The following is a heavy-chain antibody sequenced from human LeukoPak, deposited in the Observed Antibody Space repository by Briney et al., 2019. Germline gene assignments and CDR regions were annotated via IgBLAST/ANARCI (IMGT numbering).Heavy chain of an antibody. D-gene: IGHD3-10*01. V-gene: IGHV1-2*06. CDR3: ARGHYYGSGSYENGMDV. J-gene: IGHJ6*02. CDR1: GYTFTGYH. Sequence: VASVKVSCKASGYTFTGYHMHWVRLAPGQGLEWMGRITPNSGDTNYAQKFQGRVTMTRDTSISTAYMELSRLRSDDTAVYYCARGHYYGSGSYENGMDVWGQGTTVTVSS. CDR2: ITPNSGDT.